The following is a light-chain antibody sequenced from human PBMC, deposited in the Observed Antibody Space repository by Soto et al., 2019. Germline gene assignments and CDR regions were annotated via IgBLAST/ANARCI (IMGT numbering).Light chain of an antibody. Sequence: DIQMTQSPSSLSASVGDRVTITGRASQSISSYLNWYQQKPGKAPKLLIYAASSLQSGVTSRFSGSGSVTEYTLTISSLQPEDFATYYCQQSYSTLPITFGHGTRLEIK. V-gene: IGKV1-39*01. CDR1: QSISSY. CDR3: QQSYSTLPIT. CDR2: AAS. J-gene: IGKJ5*01.